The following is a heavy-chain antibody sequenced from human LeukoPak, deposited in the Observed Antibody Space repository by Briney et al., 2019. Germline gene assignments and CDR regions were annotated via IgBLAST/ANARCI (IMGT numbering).Heavy chain of an antibody. CDR2: LFYSGST. CDR1: VGSISSYY. J-gene: IGHJ4*02. D-gene: IGHD3-10*01. CDR3: ATVAVIRGVTYFDY. Sequence: SETLSLTCTVSVGSISSYYWSWIRQPPGKGLEWIAYLFYSGSTDYNPSLESRVTISVDTSKNQFSLKLRSVTAADTAVYYCATVAVIRGVTYFDYWGQGTLVTVSS. V-gene: IGHV4-59*01.